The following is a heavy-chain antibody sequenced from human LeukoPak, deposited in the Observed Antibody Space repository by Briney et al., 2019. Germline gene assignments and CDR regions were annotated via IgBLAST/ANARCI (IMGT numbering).Heavy chain of an antibody. CDR3: AKESSLWFGELSYSGCGMDV. D-gene: IGHD3-10*01. V-gene: IGHV3-30*02. J-gene: IGHJ6*02. CDR2: IRYDGSNK. Sequence: GGSLRLSCAASGFTFSSYGMHWVRQAPGKGLEWVAFIRYDGSNKYYADSVKGRFTISRDNSKNTLYLQMNSLRAEDTAVYYCAKESSLWFGELSYSGCGMDVWGQGTTVTVSS. CDR1: GFTFSSYG.